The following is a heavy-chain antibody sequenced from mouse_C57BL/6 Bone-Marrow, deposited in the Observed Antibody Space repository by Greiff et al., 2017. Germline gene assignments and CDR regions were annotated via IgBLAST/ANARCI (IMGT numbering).Heavy chain of an antibody. CDR2: IYPGNSDT. J-gene: IGHJ4*01. D-gene: IGHD1-1*01. Sequence: EVQLQQSGTVLARPGASVKMSCKTSGYTFTSYWMHWVKQRPGQGLEWIGAIYPGNSDTSYNQKFKGKAKLTAVTSASTAYMELSSLTNEDSAVYYCTRTVTTVVGEYAMDYWGQGTSVTVSS. CDR1: GYTFTSYW. V-gene: IGHV1-5*01. CDR3: TRTVTTVVGEYAMDY.